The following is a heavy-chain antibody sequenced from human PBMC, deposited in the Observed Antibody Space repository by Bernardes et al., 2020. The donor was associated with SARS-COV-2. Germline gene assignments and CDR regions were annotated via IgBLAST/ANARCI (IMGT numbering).Heavy chain of an antibody. CDR2: INPNSGGT. D-gene: IGHD3-3*01. CDR1: GYTFTGYY. Sequence: ASVKVSCKASGYTFTGYYMHWVRQAPGQGLEWMGWINPNSGGTNYAQKFQGRVTMTRDTSISTAYMELSRLRSDETAVYYCARARDGGITIFGVVTRYGMDVWGQGTTVTVSS. J-gene: IGHJ6*02. CDR3: ARARDGGITIFGVVTRYGMDV. V-gene: IGHV1-2*02.